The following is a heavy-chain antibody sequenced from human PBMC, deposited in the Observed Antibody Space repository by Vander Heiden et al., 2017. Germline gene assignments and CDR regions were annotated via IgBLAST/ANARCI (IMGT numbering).Heavy chain of an antibody. V-gene: IGHV3-72*01. CDR2: MRNKARSYST. CDR3: ARDSNNFSWDY. CDR1: GISFSDNH. J-gene: IGHJ4*02. D-gene: IGHD1-20*01. Sequence: EEQLVESGGGLVQPGGSLRLSCAASGISFSDNHMDWVRQAPGKGLEWVARMRNKARSYSTEYAESVKGRFMISRDDSKNSVFLQMNSLKTEDTAVYFCARDSNNFSWDYWGRGTLVTVSS.